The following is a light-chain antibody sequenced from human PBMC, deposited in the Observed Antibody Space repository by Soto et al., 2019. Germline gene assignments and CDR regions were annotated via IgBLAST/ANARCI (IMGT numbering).Light chain of an antibody. CDR2: DAS. CDR1: QSVSSY. V-gene: IGKV3-11*01. J-gene: IGKJ3*01. Sequence: EIVLTQSXATLSLSPGERATLSCRASQSVSSYLAWYQQKPGQAPRLLIYDASNRATGIPARFSGSGSGTDFTLTISSLEPEDFAVYYCQQRSNWQFTFGPGTKVDIK. CDR3: QQRSNWQFT.